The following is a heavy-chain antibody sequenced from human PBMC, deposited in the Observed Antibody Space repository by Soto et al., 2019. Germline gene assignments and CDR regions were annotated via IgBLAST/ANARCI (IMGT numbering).Heavy chain of an antibody. J-gene: IGHJ4*02. CDR3: ARDGVGGS. D-gene: IGHD3-10*01. Sequence: EVQLVESGGGLVQPGGSLRLSCAASGFTVSSNYMSWVRQAPGKGLEWVSVIYSGGSTYYADSVKGRFTISSHNSKNTLYLKMNSLRAEDTAVYYWARDGVGGSWGQGTLVTVSS. CDR2: IYSGGST. CDR1: GFTVSSNY. V-gene: IGHV3-53*04.